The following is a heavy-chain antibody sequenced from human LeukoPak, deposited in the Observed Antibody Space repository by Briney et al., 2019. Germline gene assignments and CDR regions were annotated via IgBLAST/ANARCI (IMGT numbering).Heavy chain of an antibody. D-gene: IGHD4-23*01. CDR3: ARSGVVTPGDWYFDL. J-gene: IGHJ2*01. V-gene: IGHV5-51*04. CDR2: IYPGDSDT. Sequence: GESLKISCKGSGYSFTSYWIGWVRQMPGKGLEWMGIIYPGDSDTRYSPSFQGQVTISADKPISTAYLQWSSLKASDTAMYYCARSGVVTPGDWYFDLWGRGTLVTVSS. CDR1: GYSFTSYW.